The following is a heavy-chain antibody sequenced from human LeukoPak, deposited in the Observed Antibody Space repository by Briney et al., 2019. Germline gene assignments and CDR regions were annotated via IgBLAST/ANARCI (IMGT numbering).Heavy chain of an antibody. J-gene: IGHJ4*02. Sequence: GGSLRLSCAASGFTFSIYPMHWVRQAPGKGLEWVASISNDGSEKFDADSVNARFTISRDNAKNNLYLQMNSLRAGDTAVYHCARDPCDYQFWSDYTAHTIFSFASWGQGALVTVSS. CDR1: GFTFSIYP. V-gene: IGHV3-30*04. CDR2: ISNDGSEK. CDR3: ARDPCDYQFWSDYTAHTIFSFAS. D-gene: IGHD3-3*01.